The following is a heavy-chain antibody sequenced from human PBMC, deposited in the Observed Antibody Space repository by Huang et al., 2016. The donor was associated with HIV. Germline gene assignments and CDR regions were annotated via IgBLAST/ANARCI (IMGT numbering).Heavy chain of an antibody. CDR1: IFTFGAYW. V-gene: IGHV3-7*01. J-gene: IGHJ6*02. CDR3: ATKTAAMDI. Sequence: VESGGRLVQPGGSIRLSCVGSIFTFGAYWMSWVRQSPGKVLEWVANIKQDESEKYYGESVKGRFNISRDNAKKVLFLEMNNVRVEDTATYYCATKTAAMDIWGQGTTVTVS. CDR2: IKQDESEK. D-gene: IGHD1-7*01.